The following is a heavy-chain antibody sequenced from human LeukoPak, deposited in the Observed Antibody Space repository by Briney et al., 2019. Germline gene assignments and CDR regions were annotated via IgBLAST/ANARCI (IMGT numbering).Heavy chain of an antibody. J-gene: IGHJ4*02. CDR3: ARGPKYYDFWSGYQNEPDYFDY. CDR1: GFTFSSYA. CDR2: ISYDGSNK. Sequence: GGSLRLSCAASGFTFSSYAMHWVRQAPGKGLEWVAVISYDGSNKYYADSVKGRFTISRDNSKNTLYLQMNSLRAEDTAVYYCARGPKYYDFWSGYQNEPDYFDYWGQGTLVTVSS. D-gene: IGHD3-3*01. V-gene: IGHV3-30-3*01.